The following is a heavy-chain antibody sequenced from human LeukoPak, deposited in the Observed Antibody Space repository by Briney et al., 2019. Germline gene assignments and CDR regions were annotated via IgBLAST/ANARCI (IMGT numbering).Heavy chain of an antibody. Sequence: GGSLRLSCAASGFTFSDYSMNWVRQAPGKGLEWVASTSSGSSWIYYADSVRGRFTISRDNDKNLLYLQMNSLRVEDTAIYYCARDAGGRTQREGWFDPWGQGTLVTVSS. CDR3: ARDAGGRTQREGWFDP. V-gene: IGHV3-21*06. CDR2: TSSGSSWI. J-gene: IGHJ5*02. CDR1: GFTFSDYS. D-gene: IGHD1-1*01.